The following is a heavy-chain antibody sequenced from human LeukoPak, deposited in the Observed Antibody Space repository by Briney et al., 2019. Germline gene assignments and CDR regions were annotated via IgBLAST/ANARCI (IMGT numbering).Heavy chain of an antibody. CDR3: ARDPIEYSYGYYFDY. CDR1: GYTFTIYG. J-gene: IGHJ4*02. CDR2: FTVYNGNT. V-gene: IGHV1-18*01. D-gene: IGHD5-18*01. Sequence: GASVTVSFKAAGYTFTIYGISWVRQPPGQGLEWMGWFTVYNGNTNYAQKLQGRVTMTTDTSTSTAYMELRSLRSDDTAVYFCARDPIEYSYGYYFDYWGQGTLVTVSS.